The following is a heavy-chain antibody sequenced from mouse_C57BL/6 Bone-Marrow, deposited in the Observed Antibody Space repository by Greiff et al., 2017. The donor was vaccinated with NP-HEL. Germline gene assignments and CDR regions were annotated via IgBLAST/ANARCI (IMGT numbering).Heavy chain of an antibody. Sequence: VQLQQSGAELARPGASVKLSCKASGYTFTSYGISWVKQRTGQGLEWIGEIYPRSGNTYYNEKFKGKATLTADKSSSTAYMELRSLTSEDSAVYFCARRGSDDYDWFAYWGQGTLVTVSA. CDR1: GYTFTSYG. J-gene: IGHJ3*01. D-gene: IGHD2-4*01. CDR3: ARRGSDDYDWFAY. V-gene: IGHV1-81*01. CDR2: IYPRSGNT.